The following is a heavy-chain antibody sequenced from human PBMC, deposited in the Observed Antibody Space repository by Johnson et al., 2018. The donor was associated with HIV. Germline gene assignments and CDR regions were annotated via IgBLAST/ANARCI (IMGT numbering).Heavy chain of an antibody. CDR2: IRSKANNYAT. CDR3: SYAFDI. CDR1: GFFFSGSA. J-gene: IGHJ3*02. V-gene: IGHV3-73*02. Sequence: GQLVESGGGLVQPGGSLKLSCAASGFFFSGSAMHWVRQASGNGLEWVGRIRSKANNYATTYAASLKGRFTISRDDSKNTAYLQMNSLKTEDTAVYYCSYAFDIWGQGTMVTVSS.